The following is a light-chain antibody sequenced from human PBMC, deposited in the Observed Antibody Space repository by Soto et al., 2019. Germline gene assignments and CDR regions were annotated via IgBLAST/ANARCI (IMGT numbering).Light chain of an antibody. CDR1: SNDVGAYNY. J-gene: IGLJ1*01. CDR3: CSYGGISSNV. Sequence: QSALTQPRSVSGSPGQSVTISCTGSSNDVGAYNYVSWFQHRPGEAPKLIIFDVRHRPSGVPDRFSGSKSGMTASLTISGLEADDEADYYCCSYGGISSNVLGTGTKVTVL. CDR2: DVR. V-gene: IGLV2-11*01.